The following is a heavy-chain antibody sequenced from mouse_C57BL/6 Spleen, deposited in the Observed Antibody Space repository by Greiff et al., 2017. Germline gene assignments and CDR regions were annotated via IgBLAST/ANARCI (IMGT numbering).Heavy chain of an antibody. CDR1: GYTFTSYW. Sequence: VQLQQPGAELVKPGASVKMSCKASGYTFTSYWITWVKQRPGQGLEWIGDINPGSGSTSYNEKFKSKATLTVDTSSSTAYMQLSSLTSEDSAVYYCARWDKAMDYWGQGTSVTVAS. CDR3: ARWDKAMDY. V-gene: IGHV1-55*01. J-gene: IGHJ4*01. D-gene: IGHD4-1*01. CDR2: INPGSGST.